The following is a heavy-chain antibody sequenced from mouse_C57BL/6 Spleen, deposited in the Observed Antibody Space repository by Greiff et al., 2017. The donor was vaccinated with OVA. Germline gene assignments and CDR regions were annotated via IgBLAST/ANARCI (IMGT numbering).Heavy chain of an antibody. CDR3: ARYGIPITTVVDPAMDY. V-gene: IGHV1-39*01. CDR1: GYSFTDYN. J-gene: IGHJ4*01. D-gene: IGHD1-1*01. CDR2: INPNYGTT. Sequence: VQLQQSGPELVKPGASVKISCKASGYSFTDYNMNWVKQSNGKSLEWIGVINPNYGTTSYNQKFKGKATLTVDKSSSTAYMQLNSLTSEDSAVYYCARYGIPITTVVDPAMDYWGQGTSVTVSS.